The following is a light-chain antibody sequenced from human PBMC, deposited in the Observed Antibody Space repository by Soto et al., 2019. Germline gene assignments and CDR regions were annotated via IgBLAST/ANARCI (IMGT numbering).Light chain of an antibody. CDR2: EVS. CDR1: SSDVGGYNY. CDR3: SSYTSSSTLV. J-gene: IGLJ2*01. Sequence: QCVLTQPASVYGSPGQSITISCTRTSSDVGGYNYVSWYQQYPGKAPKLMIYEVSNRPSGVSNRFSGSKSGNTASLTISGLQAEDEADYYCSSYTSSSTLVFGGGTKLTVI. V-gene: IGLV2-14*01.